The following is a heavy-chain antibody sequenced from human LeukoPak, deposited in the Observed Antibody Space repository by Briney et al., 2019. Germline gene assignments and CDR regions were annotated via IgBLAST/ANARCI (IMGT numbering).Heavy chain of an antibody. V-gene: IGHV3-23*01. CDR2: ISGSGGST. J-gene: IGHJ4*02. Sequence: GGSLRLSCAASGFTFSSYAMSWVRQAPGKGLEWVSAISGSGGSTYYADSVKGRFTISRDNSKNTLYLQMNSLRAEDTAVYYCAKAKATSRSGGSCFDYWGQGTLVTVSS. CDR3: AKAKATSRSGGSCFDY. D-gene: IGHD2-15*01. CDR1: GFTFSSYA.